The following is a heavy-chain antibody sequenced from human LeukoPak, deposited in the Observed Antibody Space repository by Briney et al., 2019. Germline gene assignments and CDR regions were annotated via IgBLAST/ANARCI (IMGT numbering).Heavy chain of an antibody. CDR2: IQYDGSYK. Sequence: GSLRLSCAASGFTFSSCDIHWVRQAPGKGLEWVAFIQYDGSYKYYADSVKGRFTISRDNSKNTLYLQMNSLRVEDTAVYYCAKDRTGAPAYYFDYWGQGTLVTVSS. J-gene: IGHJ4*02. V-gene: IGHV3-30*02. CDR3: AKDRTGAPAYYFDY. D-gene: IGHD1-14*01. CDR1: GFTFSSCD.